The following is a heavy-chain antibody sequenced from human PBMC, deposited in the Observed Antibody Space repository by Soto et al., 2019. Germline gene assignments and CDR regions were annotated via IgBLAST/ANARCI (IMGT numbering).Heavy chain of an antibody. V-gene: IGHV1-18*04. Sequence: ASVKVSCKASGYTFTSYGISWVRQAPGQGLEWMGWISAYNGNTNYAQKLQGRVTMTTDTSTSTAYMELRSLRSDDTAVYYCARSPIVVVVAATPDNWFDPWGQGTLVTVS. D-gene: IGHD2-15*01. CDR3: ARSPIVVVVAATPDNWFDP. CDR2: ISAYNGNT. J-gene: IGHJ5*02. CDR1: GYTFTSYG.